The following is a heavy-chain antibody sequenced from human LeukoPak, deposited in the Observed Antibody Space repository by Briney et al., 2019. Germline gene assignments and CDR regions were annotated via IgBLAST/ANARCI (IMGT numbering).Heavy chain of an antibody. J-gene: IGHJ5*02. CDR2: IYTSEST. CDR1: GDSISSGSYY. D-gene: IGHD5-18*01. V-gene: IGHV4-61*02. CDR3: AKGAGGFSYYNWFDP. Sequence: SETLSLTCTVSGDSISSGSYYWSWIRQPAGKGLEWIGRIYTSESTNYNPSLESRVTISVDTSKNQFSLKLASVTAADTAIYYCAKGAGGFSYYNWFDPWGQGTLVTVSS.